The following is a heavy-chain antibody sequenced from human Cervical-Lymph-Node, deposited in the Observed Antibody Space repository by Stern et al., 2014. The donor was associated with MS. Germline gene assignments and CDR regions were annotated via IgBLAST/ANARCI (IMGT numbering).Heavy chain of an antibody. CDR2: STPIFGTV. V-gene: IGHV1-69*01. CDR3: ASSDVAASGTFDS. D-gene: IGHD6-13*01. J-gene: IGHJ4*02. Sequence: QLVQSGAEVKKPGSSVKVACKASGGTLKSHTISWVRQAPGEGLERMGGSTPIFGTVNYAQKFQGRVTITADELTNTVHMEMSGLRSEDRAVYYCASSDVAASGTFDSWGQGTQVTVSS. CDR1: GGTLKSHT.